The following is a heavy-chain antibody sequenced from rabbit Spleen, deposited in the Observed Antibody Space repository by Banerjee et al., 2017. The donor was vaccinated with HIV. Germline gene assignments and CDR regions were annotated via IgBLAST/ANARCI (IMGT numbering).Heavy chain of an antibody. CDR2: IYTGNGSS. CDR3: ARNPSSAYYADFDL. CDR1: GSFFSSSDY. J-gene: IGHJ4*01. Sequence: QEQLEESGGGLVKPEGSLTLTCTASGSFFSSSDYMCWVRQAPGKGLEWIGCIYTGNGSSWYASWVNGRFTISKNSSTMILQMITLTAADAATYFCARNPSSAYYADFDLWGQGTLVTVS. D-gene: IGHD1-1*01. V-gene: IGHV1S45*01.